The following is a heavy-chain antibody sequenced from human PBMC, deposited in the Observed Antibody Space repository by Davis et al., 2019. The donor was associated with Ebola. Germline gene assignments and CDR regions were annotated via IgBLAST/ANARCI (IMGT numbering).Heavy chain of an antibody. CDR1: GYTFTDYY. D-gene: IGHD2/OR15-2a*01. V-gene: IGHV1-2*02. Sequence: ASVPVSCKATGYTFTDYYMHWVRQPPGQGLEWMGWINPKSGDTNYAQVFQGRVTMTRDTSISTAYMDLSELRSDDTSVYYCERGERSMGNCFDYWGQGTLVTVSP. J-gene: IGHJ4*02. CDR2: INPKSGDT. CDR3: ERGERSMGNCFDY.